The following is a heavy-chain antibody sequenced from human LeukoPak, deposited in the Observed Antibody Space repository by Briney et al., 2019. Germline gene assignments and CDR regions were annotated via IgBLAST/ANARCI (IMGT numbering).Heavy chain of an antibody. D-gene: IGHD4-23*01. CDR1: GGSISNYY. CDR2: IYKSGNT. J-gene: IGHJ4*02. V-gene: IGHV4-59*01. Sequence: SETLSLTCTVSGGSISNYYWSWIRQPPGKGLEWIGYIYKSGNTNYNPSLKSRVTTSVDTSKNQFSLNLSSVTAADTAAYYCASGSRNSVDYWGQGTLVTVSS. CDR3: ASGSRNSVDY.